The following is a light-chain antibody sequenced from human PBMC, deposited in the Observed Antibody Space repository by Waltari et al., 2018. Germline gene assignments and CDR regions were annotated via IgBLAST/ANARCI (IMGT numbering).Light chain of an antibody. Sequence: QSALTQPPSASGSPGQSVTISCAGTSSDVGAYNYVSWYQQHPGKAPKLIIYEVNKRPPGVPIRFSGSKSGNTASLTVSGLQIEDEADYYCGSYAGHHNIAVFGGGTRLTVL. V-gene: IGLV2-8*01. CDR2: EVN. CDR1: SSDVGAYNY. J-gene: IGLJ2*01. CDR3: GSYAGHHNIAV.